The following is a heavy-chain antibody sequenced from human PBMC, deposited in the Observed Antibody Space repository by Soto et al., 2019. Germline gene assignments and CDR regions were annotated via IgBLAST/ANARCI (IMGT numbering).Heavy chain of an antibody. CDR1: GGSISSSSYY. V-gene: IGHV4-39*01. CDR2: IYYSGST. Sequence: PSETLSLTCTVSGGSISSSSYYWGWIRQPPGKGLEWIGSIYYSGSTYYNPSLKSRVTISVDTSKNQFSLKLSSVTAADTAVYYCARREKYSSGWYDYYGMDVWGQGTTVTVSS. CDR3: ARREKYSSGWYDYYGMDV. J-gene: IGHJ6*02. D-gene: IGHD6-19*01.